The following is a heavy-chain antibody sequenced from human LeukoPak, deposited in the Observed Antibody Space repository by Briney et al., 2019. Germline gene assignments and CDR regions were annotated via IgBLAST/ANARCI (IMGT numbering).Heavy chain of an antibody. D-gene: IGHD2-15*01. CDR3: LLHRDYYYGMDV. CDR2: IKQDGSEK. CDR1: GFTFSSYW. V-gene: IGHV3-7*01. J-gene: IGHJ6*02. Sequence: GGSLRLSCAASGFTFSSYWMSWVRQAPGKGREWVANIKQDGSEKYYVDSVKGRFTISRDNAKNSLYLQMNSLRAEDTAVYYCLLHRDYYYGMDVWGQGTTVTVSS.